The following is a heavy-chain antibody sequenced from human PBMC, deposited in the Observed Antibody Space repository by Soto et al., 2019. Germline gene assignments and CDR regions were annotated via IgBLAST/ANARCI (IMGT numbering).Heavy chain of an antibody. Sequence: PSETLSLTCTVSGGSISSGGYYWSWIRQHPGKGLEWIGYIYYSGSTYYNPSLKSRVTISVDTSKNQFSLKLSSVTAADTAVYYCASSENWGSLYYYYYMDVWGKGTTVTV. J-gene: IGHJ6*03. CDR3: ASSENWGSLYYYYYMDV. CDR1: GGSISSGGYY. CDR2: IYYSGST. V-gene: IGHV4-31*03. D-gene: IGHD7-27*01.